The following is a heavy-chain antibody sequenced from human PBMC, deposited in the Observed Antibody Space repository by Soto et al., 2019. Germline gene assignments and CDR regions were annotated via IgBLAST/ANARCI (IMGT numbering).Heavy chain of an antibody. V-gene: IGHV3-9*01. CDR1: GFTFDDYA. Sequence: DVQLVESGGGLVQPGRSLRLSCAASGFTFDDYAMHWVRQAPGKGLEWVSGISWNSGSIGYADSVKGRFTISRDNAKNSLYLQMNSLRAEDTALYYCAKDIGSWGQGTLVTVSS. D-gene: IGHD3-10*01. CDR2: ISWNSGSI. CDR3: AKDIGS. J-gene: IGHJ4*02.